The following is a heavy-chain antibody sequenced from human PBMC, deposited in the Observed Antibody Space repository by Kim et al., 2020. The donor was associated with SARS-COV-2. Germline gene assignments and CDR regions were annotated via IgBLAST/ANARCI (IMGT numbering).Heavy chain of an antibody. Sequence: GGSLRLSCAASGFTFSDYYMSWIRQAPGKGLEWVSYISSSSSYTNYADSVKGRFTISRDNAKNSLYLQMNSLRAEDTAVYYCARAGYDILTGYRWAFDIWGQGTMVTVSS. CDR3: ARAGYDILTGYRWAFDI. CDR2: ISSSSSYT. J-gene: IGHJ3*02. CDR1: GFTFSDYY. D-gene: IGHD3-9*01. V-gene: IGHV3-11*06.